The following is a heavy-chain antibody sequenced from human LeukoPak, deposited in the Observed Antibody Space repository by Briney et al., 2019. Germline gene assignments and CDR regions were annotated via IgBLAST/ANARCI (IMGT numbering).Heavy chain of an antibody. J-gene: IGHJ4*02. V-gene: IGHV1-69*13. CDR1: GGTFSSYA. CDR2: IIPIFGTA. CDR3: ARPGELAYCGGDCYSTFDY. Sequence: GASVKVSCKASGGTFSSYAISWVRQAPGQGLEWMGGIIPIFGTANYAQKFQGRVTITADESTSTAYMELSSLRSEDTAVYYCARPGELAYCGGDCYSTFDYWGQGTLVTVSS. D-gene: IGHD2-21*01.